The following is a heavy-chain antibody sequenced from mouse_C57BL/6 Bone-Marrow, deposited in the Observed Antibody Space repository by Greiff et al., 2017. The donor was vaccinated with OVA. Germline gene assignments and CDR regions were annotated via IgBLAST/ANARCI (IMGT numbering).Heavy chain of an antibody. V-gene: IGHV1-82*01. Sequence: LQESGPELVKPGASVKISCKASGYAFSSSWMNWVKQRPGKGLEWIGRLYPGDGDTNYNGKFKGKATLTADKSSSTAYMQLSSLTSEDSAVYFCARSYGSSYPHWYFDVWGTGTTVTVSS. CDR2: LYPGDGDT. CDR3: ARSYGSSYPHWYFDV. CDR1: GYAFSSSW. J-gene: IGHJ1*03. D-gene: IGHD1-1*01.